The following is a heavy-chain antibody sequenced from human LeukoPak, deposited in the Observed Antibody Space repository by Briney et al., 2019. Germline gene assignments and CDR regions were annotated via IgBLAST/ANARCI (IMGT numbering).Heavy chain of an antibody. CDR1: GGSISSSSYY. V-gene: IGHV4-39*07. CDR3: ARGYGQQLVQVFDY. Sequence: SETLSLTCTVSGGSISSSSYYWGWIRQPPGKGLEWIGSIYYSGSTYYNPSLKSRVTISVDTSKNQFSLKLSSVTAADTAVYYCARGYGQQLVQVFDYWGQGTLVTVSS. J-gene: IGHJ4*02. CDR2: IYYSGST. D-gene: IGHD6-13*01.